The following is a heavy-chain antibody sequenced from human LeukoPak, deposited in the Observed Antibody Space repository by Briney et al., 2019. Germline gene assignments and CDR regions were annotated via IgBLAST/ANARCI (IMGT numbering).Heavy chain of an antibody. CDR1: GGSFSGYY. V-gene: IGHV4-34*01. J-gene: IGHJ4*02. CDR3: ARGYCSGGSCYFDY. D-gene: IGHD2-15*01. Sequence: SETLSLTCAVYGGSFSGYYWTWIRQPPGKGLEWIGEITHSGDTNYNPSLKSRVTISVDTSKNQFSLRLTSVTAADTAVYYCARGYCSGGSCYFDYWGQGTLVTVSS. CDR2: ITHSGDT.